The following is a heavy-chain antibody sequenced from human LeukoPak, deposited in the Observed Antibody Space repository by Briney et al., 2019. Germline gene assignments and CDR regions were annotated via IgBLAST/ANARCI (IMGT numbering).Heavy chain of an antibody. D-gene: IGHD2-15*01. V-gene: IGHV3-21*04. CDR2: ISSSSSYI. Sequence: PGGSLRLSCAASGFTSSSYSMNWVRQAPGKGLEWVSSISSSSSYIYYADSVKGRFTISRDNAKNSLYLQMNSLRAEDTALYYCASGVVAANYFDYWGQGTLVTVSS. J-gene: IGHJ4*02. CDR1: GFTSSSYS. CDR3: ASGVVAANYFDY.